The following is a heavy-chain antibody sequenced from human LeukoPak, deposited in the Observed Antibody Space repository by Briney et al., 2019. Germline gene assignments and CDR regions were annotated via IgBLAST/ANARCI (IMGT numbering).Heavy chain of an antibody. V-gene: IGHV4-34*09. CDR2: INHSGST. D-gene: IGHD3-3*01. CDR3: ARGPYDFWSGYYPVGYYLDY. CDR1: GGSFSGYY. J-gene: IGHJ4*02. Sequence: SSETLSLTCAVYGGSFSGYYWSWIRQPPGKGLEWIGEINHSGSTNYNPSLKSRVTISVDTSKNQFSLKLSSVTAADTAVYYCARGPYDFWSGYYPVGYYLDYWGQGTLVTVSS.